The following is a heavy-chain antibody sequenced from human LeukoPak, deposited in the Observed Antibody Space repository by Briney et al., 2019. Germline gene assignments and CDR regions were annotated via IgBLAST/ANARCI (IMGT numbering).Heavy chain of an antibody. J-gene: IGHJ4*02. CDR1: GYTFTSYG. CDR2: ISAYNGNA. CDR3: ARGHTEDEYYYDSSAPGAFDY. Sequence: ASVTVYCKASGYTFTSYGISWVRQAPGQGLEWMGWISAYNGNANYAQKLQGRVTMTTDTSTSTAYMELRSLRSDDTAVYYCARGHTEDEYYYDSSAPGAFDYWGQGTLVTVSS. D-gene: IGHD3-22*01. V-gene: IGHV1-18*01.